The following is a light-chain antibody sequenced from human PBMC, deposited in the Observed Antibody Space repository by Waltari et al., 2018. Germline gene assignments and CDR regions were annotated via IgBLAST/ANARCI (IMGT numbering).Light chain of an antibody. CDR3: QQYNNWPG. V-gene: IGKV3-15*01. CDR2: AAS. J-gene: IGKJ4*01. CDR1: QSVSSN. Sequence: EIVMTQSPATLSVSPGDRATLSCRASQSVSSNLAWYQQRPGQAPRLLIYAASTRATGIPARFSGSGSGTEFTLTISSLQSEDFAVYYCQQYNNWPGFGGGTKVEIK.